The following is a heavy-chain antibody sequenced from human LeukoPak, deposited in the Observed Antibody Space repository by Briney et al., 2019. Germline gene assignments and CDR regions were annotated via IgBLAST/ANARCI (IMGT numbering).Heavy chain of an antibody. V-gene: IGHV4-34*01. J-gene: IGHJ6*03. CDR3: ARGNSGSYFFYYYYYMDV. D-gene: IGHD1-26*01. CDR1: GGSFSGYY. CDR2: INHSGST. Sequence: PSETLSLTCAVYGGSFSGYYWSWIRQPPGKGLEWIGEINHSGSTNYNPSLKSRVTISVDTSKNQFSLKLSSVTAADTAVYYCARGNSGSYFFYYYYYMDVWGKGTTVTVSS.